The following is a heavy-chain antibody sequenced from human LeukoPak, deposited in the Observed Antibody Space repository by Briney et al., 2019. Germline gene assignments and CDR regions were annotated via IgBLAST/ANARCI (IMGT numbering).Heavy chain of an antibody. V-gene: IGHV3-7*01. Sequence: GGSLRLSCATSGFTFSDHYLDWIRQAPGKGLEWVANIKQDGSEKYYVDSVKGRFTISRDNAKNSLYLQMNSLRAEDTAVYYCARDRAGGGSRTSYFDYWGQGTLVTVSS. J-gene: IGHJ4*02. CDR2: IKQDGSEK. CDR1: GFTFSDHY. CDR3: ARDRAGGGSRTSYFDY. D-gene: IGHD1-26*01.